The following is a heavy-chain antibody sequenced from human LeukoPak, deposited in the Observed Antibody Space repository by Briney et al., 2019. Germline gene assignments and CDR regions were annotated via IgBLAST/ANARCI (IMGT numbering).Heavy chain of an antibody. CDR3: ARDSSGWAWFDP. Sequence: ASVKVSCKASGYTFTSYGISWVRQAPGQGLEWMGWISAYNGNTNYAQKPQGRVTMTTDTSTSTAYMELRGLRSDDTAVYYCARDSSGWAWFDPWGQGTLVTVSS. V-gene: IGHV1-18*01. CDR2: ISAYNGNT. D-gene: IGHD6-19*01. J-gene: IGHJ5*02. CDR1: GYTFTSYG.